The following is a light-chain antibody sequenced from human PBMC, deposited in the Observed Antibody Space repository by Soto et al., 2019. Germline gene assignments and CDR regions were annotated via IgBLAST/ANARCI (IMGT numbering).Light chain of an antibody. V-gene: IGLV2-14*01. Sequence: QCVLTQPAAVSGSPGQSISISCTGGRSEIDAYNYVSWYQQHPGKAPKLMIYAVSNRPSGISNRFSGSKSRNTASLTISGLQAEDEADYYCGSYTTSSNYVFGTGTKVTVL. CDR2: AVS. J-gene: IGLJ1*01. CDR1: RSEIDAYNY. CDR3: GSYTTSSNYV.